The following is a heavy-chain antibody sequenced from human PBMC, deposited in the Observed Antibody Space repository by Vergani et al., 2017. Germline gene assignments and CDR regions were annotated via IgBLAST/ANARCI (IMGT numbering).Heavy chain of an antibody. J-gene: IGHJ5*02. Sequence: QLQLQESGPGLVKPSATLSLTCSVSGASIRSSNYYWGWIRQPPGRGLEWIASIYYSGSTYYNPSLKSRVTISVYTSKNQFSLRLRSVTAADTAVYFCARHSTVEWLVKLGWIDPWGQGILVTVSS. V-gene: IGHV4-39*01. CDR3: ARHSTVEWLVKLGWIDP. CDR2: IYYSGST. CDR1: GASIRSSNYY. D-gene: IGHD6-19*01.